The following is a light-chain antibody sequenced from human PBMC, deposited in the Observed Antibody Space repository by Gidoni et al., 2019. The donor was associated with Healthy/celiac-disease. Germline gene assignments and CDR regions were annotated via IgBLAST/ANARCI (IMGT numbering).Light chain of an antibody. CDR2: DAS. J-gene: IGKJ4*01. CDR3: HQRSNWPPT. CDR1: QSVSSY. V-gene: IGKV3-11*01. Sequence: ESVLTQSPATLSLSPGERATLSCRASQSVSSYLAWYQQKPGQAPRLLIYDASNRATGIPARFSGSGSGTEFSLTISSLEPADFAVYYCHQRSNWPPTFGAGTKVEIK.